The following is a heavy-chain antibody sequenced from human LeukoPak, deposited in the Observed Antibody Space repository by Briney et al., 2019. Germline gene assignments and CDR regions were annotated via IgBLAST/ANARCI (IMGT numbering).Heavy chain of an antibody. V-gene: IGHV1-2*02. CDR2: INPNSGGT. CDR3: ARDVVPAAMLNWFDP. D-gene: IGHD2-2*01. Sequence: EASVKVSCKASGYTFTSYYMHWVRQAPGQGLEWMGWINPNSGGTNYAQKFQGRVTMTRDTSISTAYMELSRLRSDDTAVYYCARDVVPAAMLNWFDPWGQGTLVTVSS. J-gene: IGHJ5*02. CDR1: GYTFTSYY.